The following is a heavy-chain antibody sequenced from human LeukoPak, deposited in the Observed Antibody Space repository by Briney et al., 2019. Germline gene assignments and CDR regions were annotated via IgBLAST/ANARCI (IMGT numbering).Heavy chain of an antibody. J-gene: IGHJ4*02. CDR1: GFTFSDSG. V-gene: IGHV3-73*01. Sequence: PGGSLRLSCAASGFTFSDSGMPWVRQASGKGLEWVGHIRSKADSYATVYAASVKGRFTITRDDSENTAYLQMNSLKTEDTAVYYCATFPSGSYSAYWGQGTLVTVSS. CDR2: IRSKADSYAT. CDR3: ATFPSGSYSAY. D-gene: IGHD1-26*01.